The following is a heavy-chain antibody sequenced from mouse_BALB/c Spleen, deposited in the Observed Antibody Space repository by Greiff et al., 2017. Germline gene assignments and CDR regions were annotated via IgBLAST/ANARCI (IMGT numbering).Heavy chain of an antibody. CDR2: IWSGGST. Sequence: QVQLKESGPGLVAPSQSLSITCTVSGFSLTSYGVHWVRQSPGKGLEWLGVIWSGGSTDYNAAFISRLSISKDNSKSQVFFKMNSLQANDTAIYYCARNGGTTATDFDVWGAGTTVTVSS. CDR3: ARNGGTTATDFDV. J-gene: IGHJ1*01. CDR1: GFSLTSYG. D-gene: IGHD1-2*01. V-gene: IGHV2-2*02.